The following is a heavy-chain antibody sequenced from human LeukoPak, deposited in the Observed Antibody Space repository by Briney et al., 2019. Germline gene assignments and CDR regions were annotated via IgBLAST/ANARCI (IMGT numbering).Heavy chain of an antibody. CDR1: GGSISSSSYY. Sequence: SETLSLTCTVSGGSISSSSYYWGWIRQPPGKGLEWIGSIYYSGSTYYNPSLKSRVTISVDTSKNQFSLKLSSVTAADTALYYCAKGTGTSLIIFYFDYWGQGTLVTVSS. V-gene: IGHV4-39*07. CDR2: IYYSGST. D-gene: IGHD1-1*01. J-gene: IGHJ4*02. CDR3: AKGTGTSLIIFYFDY.